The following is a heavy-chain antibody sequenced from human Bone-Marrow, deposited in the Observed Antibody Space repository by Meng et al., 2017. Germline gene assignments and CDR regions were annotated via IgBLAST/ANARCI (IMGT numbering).Heavy chain of an antibody. CDR2: IKPDGSEI. Sequence: GKSLKISCAASGFTFSDYWMSWVRQAPGKGLEWVANIKPDGSEIYYVDSVKGRFTISRDNAKNSLYLQMNSLRAEDTAVYFCADGRNYHSGSHPWGQGTLVTVSS. CDR1: GFTFSDYW. J-gene: IGHJ5*02. V-gene: IGHV3-7*01. D-gene: IGHD3-16*01. CDR3: ADGRNYHSGSHP.